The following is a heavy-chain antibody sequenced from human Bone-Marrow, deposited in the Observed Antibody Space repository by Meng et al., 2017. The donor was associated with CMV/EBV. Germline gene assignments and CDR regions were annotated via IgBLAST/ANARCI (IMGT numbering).Heavy chain of an antibody. J-gene: IGHJ6*01. CDR3: ARDRGEYYYNGMDV. D-gene: IGHD3-16*01. V-gene: IGHV3-21*01. CDR1: GFTFSSYT. CDR2: VSGSAGRT. Sequence: GGSLRLSCAAFGFTFSSYTMNWVREAPGKGLEWVSAVSGSAGRTYYADSVKGRFSISRDNARKSLYLQMSSLRAEDTAVYYCARDRGEYYYNGMDVWSQGTTVTVYS.